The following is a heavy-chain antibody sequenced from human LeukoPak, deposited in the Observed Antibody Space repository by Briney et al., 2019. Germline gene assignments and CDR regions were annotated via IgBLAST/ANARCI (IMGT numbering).Heavy chain of an antibody. Sequence: GGSLRLSCAASGFTFSDYDMHWVRQATGKGLEWVSAIGTAGDTYYTGSVKGRFTISRENAKNSLYLQMNSLRAGDTAVYYCARDQAQRRGAGTPVFDYWGQGTLVTVSS. CDR2: IGTAGDT. V-gene: IGHV3-13*01. CDR3: ARDQAQRRGAGTPVFDY. J-gene: IGHJ4*02. CDR1: GFTFSDYD. D-gene: IGHD6-19*01.